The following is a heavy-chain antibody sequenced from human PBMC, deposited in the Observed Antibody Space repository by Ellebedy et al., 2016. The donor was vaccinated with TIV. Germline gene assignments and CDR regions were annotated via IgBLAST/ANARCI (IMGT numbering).Heavy chain of an antibody. CDR3: ARDTRFIDQQHNWFDP. Sequence: GESPKISCAASGFTFSDYAMSWIRQAPGKGLEWLSYISSSGSTIYYADSVKGRFTISRDNAKNSLYLQVNSLRAEDTAVYYCARDTRFIDQQHNWFDPWGQGTLVTVSS. J-gene: IGHJ5*02. CDR2: ISSSGSTI. V-gene: IGHV3-11*01. D-gene: IGHD2-2*01. CDR1: GFTFSDYA.